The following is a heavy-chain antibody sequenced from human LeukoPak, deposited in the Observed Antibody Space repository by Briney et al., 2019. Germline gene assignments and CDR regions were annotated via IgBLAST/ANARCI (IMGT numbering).Heavy chain of an antibody. CDR3: ARDEGRYSGSSPLSY. CDR1: GFTFSSYA. D-gene: IGHD1-26*01. CDR2: ISYDGSNK. J-gene: IGHJ4*02. V-gene: IGHV3-30-3*01. Sequence: GGSLRLSCAASGFTFSSYAMPWVRQAPGKGLEWVAVISYDGSNKYYADSVKGRFTISRDDSKNTLYLQMNSLRAEDTAVYYCARDEGRYSGSSPLSYWGQGTLVTVSS.